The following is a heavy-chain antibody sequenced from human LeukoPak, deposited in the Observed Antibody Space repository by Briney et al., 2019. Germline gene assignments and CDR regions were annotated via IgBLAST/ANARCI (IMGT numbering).Heavy chain of an antibody. V-gene: IGHV3-23*01. J-gene: IGHJ4*02. CDR1: GFTFSSYA. CDR3: AKDRYSYGYRMADY. Sequence: PGGSLRLSCAASGFTFSSYAMIWVRQAPGKGLEWVSTISGSGGSTYYADSVKGRFTISRDNSKNTLYLQMNSLRAEDTAVYYCAKDRYSYGYRMADYWGQGTLVTVSS. CDR2: ISGSGGST. D-gene: IGHD5-18*01.